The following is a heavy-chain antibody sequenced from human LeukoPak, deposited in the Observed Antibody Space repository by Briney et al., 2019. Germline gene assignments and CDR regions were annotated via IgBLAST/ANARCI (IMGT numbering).Heavy chain of an antibody. D-gene: IGHD6-19*01. Sequence: KPSETLSLTCTVSGGSISSSSYYWGWIRQPPGKGLEWIGYIYYSGSTNYNPSLKSRVTISVDTSKNQFSLRLSSVTAADTAVYYCVGSSGWNAFDIWGQGTMVTVSS. J-gene: IGHJ3*02. CDR2: IYYSGST. CDR1: GGSISSSSYY. CDR3: VGSSGWNAFDI. V-gene: IGHV4-61*05.